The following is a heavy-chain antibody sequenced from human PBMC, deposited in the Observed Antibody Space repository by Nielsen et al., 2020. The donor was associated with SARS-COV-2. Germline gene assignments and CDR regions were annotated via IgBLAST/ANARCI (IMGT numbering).Heavy chain of an antibody. D-gene: IGHD3-10*01. V-gene: IGHV3-48*01. Sequence: GESLKISCAASGFTFSSYGMNWVRQAPGKGLEWVSYISSSSSTIYYADSVKGRFTISRDNAKNSLYLQMNSLRAEDTAVYYCASYRVDGSGSGFDYWGQGTLVTVSS. CDR2: ISSSSSTI. CDR1: GFTFSSYG. J-gene: IGHJ4*02. CDR3: ASYRVDGSGSGFDY.